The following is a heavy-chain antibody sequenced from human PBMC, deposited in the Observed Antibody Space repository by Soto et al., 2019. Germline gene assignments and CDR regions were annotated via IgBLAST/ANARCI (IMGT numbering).Heavy chain of an antibody. D-gene: IGHD4-17*01. CDR1: GGSISSGGYY. CDR2: IYNSGST. CDR3: ARGRQVTIDY. J-gene: IGHJ4*02. V-gene: IGHV4-31*01. Sequence: QVQLQESGPGLVKPSQTLSLTCTVSGGSISSGGYYWSWIRQHPGKGLEWIGYIYNSGSTYFNPSLKSLVTLSVDTSKNQFSLKLSSVTAADTAVYYCARGRQVTIDYWGQGTLVTVSS.